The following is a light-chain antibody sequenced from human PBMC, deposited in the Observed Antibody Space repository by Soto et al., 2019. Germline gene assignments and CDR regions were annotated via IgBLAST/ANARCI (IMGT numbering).Light chain of an antibody. CDR2: DAS. Sequence: DIQMTQSPSSLSASVGDRVTVSCRASQNIGTYLNWYQQKSGKAPGVLISDASSLQSGVPSRFSGSGSGTDFTFTISSLQPEDNATSYCQQYENRPYTFGPGTKVDIK. J-gene: IGKJ3*01. CDR1: QNIGTY. CDR3: QQYENRPYT. V-gene: IGKV1-33*01.